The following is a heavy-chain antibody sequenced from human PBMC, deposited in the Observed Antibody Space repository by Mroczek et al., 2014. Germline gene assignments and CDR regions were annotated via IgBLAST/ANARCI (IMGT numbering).Heavy chain of an antibody. CDR2: INHSGST. J-gene: IGHJ5*02. CDR3: ARGSPVAGIEGWWFDP. Sequence: QVQLQHGAAGLLKPSETLSLTCAVYGGSFSGYYWSWIRQPPGKGLEWIGEINHSGSTNYNPSLKSRVTISVDTSKNQFSLKLSSVTAADTAVYYCARGSPVAGIEGWWFDPWGQGTLVTVSS. D-gene: IGHD6-19*01. CDR1: GGSFSGYY. V-gene: IGHV4-34*01.